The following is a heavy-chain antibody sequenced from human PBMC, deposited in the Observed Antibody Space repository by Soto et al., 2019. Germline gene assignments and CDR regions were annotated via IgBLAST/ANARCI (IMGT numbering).Heavy chain of an antibody. Sequence: SETLSLTCSFSGDSVTSHYLTWIRQPPGKGLEWIGYIYYSGSTNYNPSLKSRVIISVDTSKNQFSLKLSSVTAADTAVYYCAILYSSSWQHYYYCMDVWGKGTTVTVSS. CDR2: IYYSGST. CDR1: GDSVTSHY. J-gene: IGHJ6*03. V-gene: IGHV4-59*02. D-gene: IGHD6-13*01. CDR3: AILYSSSWQHYYYCMDV.